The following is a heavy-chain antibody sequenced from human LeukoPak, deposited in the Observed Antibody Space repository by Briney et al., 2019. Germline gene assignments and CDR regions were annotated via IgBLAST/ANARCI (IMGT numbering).Heavy chain of an antibody. CDR3: AREYSSGWYGTHFDY. CDR1: GFTFSSYA. J-gene: IGHJ4*02. D-gene: IGHD6-19*01. V-gene: IGHV3-23*01. Sequence: GGSLRLSCAASGFTFSSYAMSWVRQAPGKGLEWVSAISGSGGSTYYADSVKGRFTISRDNSKNTLYLQMNSLRAEDTAVYYCAREYSSGWYGTHFDYWGQGTLVTVSS. CDR2: ISGSGGST.